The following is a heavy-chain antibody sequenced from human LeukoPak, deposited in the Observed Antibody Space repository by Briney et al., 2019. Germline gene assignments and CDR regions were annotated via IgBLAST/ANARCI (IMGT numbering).Heavy chain of an antibody. D-gene: IGHD3-10*01. CDR1: GFAFSSYA. CDR2: TSGSGGNP. CDR3: GKETGIILVRGAVDY. V-gene: IGHV3-23*01. J-gene: IGHJ4*02. Sequence: GGSLRLSCAASGFAFSSYAMSWVREAPGKGLGWVSVTSGSGGNPYYADSVKGRFTISRDNSKNTVYLHMNSLRAEDTALYYCGKETGIILVRGAVDYWGQGTLVTVSS.